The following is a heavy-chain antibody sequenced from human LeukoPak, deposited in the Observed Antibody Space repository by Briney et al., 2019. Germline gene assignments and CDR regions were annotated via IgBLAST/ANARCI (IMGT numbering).Heavy chain of an antibody. CDR2: ISDYNGNT. V-gene: IGHV1-18*01. D-gene: IGHD3-9*01. J-gene: IGHJ5*02. CDR3: ARRYYDILTGKPENNWFDP. CDR1: GYTFTSYG. Sequence: ASVQVSCKASGYTFTSYGISWVRQAPGQGLEWMGWISDYNGNTNYAQKLQGRVTMTTDTSTSTAYMELRSLRSDDTAVYYCARRYYDILTGKPENNWFDPWGQGTLVTVSS.